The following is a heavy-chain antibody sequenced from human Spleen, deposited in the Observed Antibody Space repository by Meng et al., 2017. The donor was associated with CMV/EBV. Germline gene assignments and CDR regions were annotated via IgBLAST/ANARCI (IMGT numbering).Heavy chain of an antibody. CDR3: ARARDYFDH. V-gene: IGHV3-30*04. D-gene: IGHD3-10*01. Sequence: GGSLRLSCAASEFTFSNYAMHWVRQAPGKGLEWVAVISYDGSNKYYAETVKGRFTISRDNFKNTLYLQMNGLRAEDTAVYYCARARDYFDHWGQGTLVTVSS. J-gene: IGHJ4*02. CDR1: EFTFSNYA. CDR2: ISYDGSNK.